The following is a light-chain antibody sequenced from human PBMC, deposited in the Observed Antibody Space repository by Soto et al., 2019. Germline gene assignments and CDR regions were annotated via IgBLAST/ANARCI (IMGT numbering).Light chain of an antibody. V-gene: IGLV1-44*01. Sequence: QSVLTQPPSASGTPGQRVTISCSASSGSLSVDWYQHLPGTAPKLLTYSNYQRPSGVPDRFSGSKSGTSASLVISGLQSEDDADYYCAGRDDSLSGLYVFGTGTKVTVL. CDR1: SGSLS. J-gene: IGLJ1*01. CDR2: SNY. CDR3: AGRDDSLSGLYV.